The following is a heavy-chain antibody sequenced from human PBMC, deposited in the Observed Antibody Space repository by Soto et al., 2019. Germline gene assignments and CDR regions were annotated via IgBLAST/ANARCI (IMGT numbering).Heavy chain of an antibody. V-gene: IGHV4-39*01. CDR1: GGSISSSNYY. J-gene: IGHJ4*02. Sequence: QLQLQESGPGLVKPSETLSLTCTVSGGSISSSNYYWGWIRQPPGKGLEWIGSIYYSGSTYYNPSPKGRVTITGDTSQNQFSLELGPGAGADPGVYYCAGGFRGEFDYWGQGTLVTVSS. CDR2: IYYSGST. D-gene: IGHD3-10*01. CDR3: AGGFRGEFDY.